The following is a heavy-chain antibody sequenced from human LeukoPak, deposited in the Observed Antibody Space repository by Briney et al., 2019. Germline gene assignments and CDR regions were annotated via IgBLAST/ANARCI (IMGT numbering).Heavy chain of an antibody. CDR2: ISYDGINE. D-gene: IGHD6-13*01. CDR1: GFTFSNYA. Sequence: GRSLRLSCAASGFTFSNYAMHWVRQAPGKGLEWVAVISYDGINEYYADSVKGRLSISRDSSKNTLYLRMKSLRADDTAVYYCATDRSAAVGRGSYYYYGMDVWGQGTTVTVSS. V-gene: IGHV3-30-3*01. J-gene: IGHJ6*02. CDR3: ATDRSAAVGRGSYYYYGMDV.